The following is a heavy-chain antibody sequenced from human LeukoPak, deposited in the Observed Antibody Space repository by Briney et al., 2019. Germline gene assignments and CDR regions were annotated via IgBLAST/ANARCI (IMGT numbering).Heavy chain of an antibody. CDR2: IKSKTDGGTT. J-gene: IGHJ5*02. Sequence: GGSLRLSCATSGFNFSDSRMTWIRQAPGKGLEWVGRIKSKTDGGTTDYAAPVKGRFTISRDDSKNTLYLQMNSLKIEDTAVYYCTTEDIVVVVGAYDPWGQGTLVTVSS. D-gene: IGHD2-15*01. CDR1: GFNFSDSR. V-gene: IGHV3-15*01. CDR3: TTEDIVVVVGAYDP.